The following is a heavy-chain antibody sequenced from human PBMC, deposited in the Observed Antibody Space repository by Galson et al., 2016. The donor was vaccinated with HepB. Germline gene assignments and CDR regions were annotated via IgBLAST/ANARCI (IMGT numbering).Heavy chain of an antibody. V-gene: IGHV3-43*02. D-gene: IGHD3-10*01. CDR1: GFDFEDFA. Sequence: SLRLSCAASGFDFEDFAMHWVRQAPGKGLEWVSLISGDGDTTFDADSVKGRFTISRDNSKKSLSLQMTGLTDEDTAVYYCAKDVGSGSHYNVRNPHYWYGMDVWGQGTAVTVPS. CDR3: AKDVGSGSHYNVRNPHYWYGMDV. J-gene: IGHJ6*02. CDR2: ISGDGDTT.